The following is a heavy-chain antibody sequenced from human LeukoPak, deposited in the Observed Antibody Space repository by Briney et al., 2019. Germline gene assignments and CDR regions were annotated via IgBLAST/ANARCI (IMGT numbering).Heavy chain of an antibody. Sequence: SETLSLTCTVSGGSVSSGGYYWSWIRQPPGKGLEWIGYIYYSGSTTYNPSLKSRVTISVDTSKNQFSLKLSSVTAADTAVYYCARATYYYDGSGSYVRYYFDYWGQGTLVTVSS. CDR2: IYYSGST. CDR1: GGSVSSGGYY. D-gene: IGHD3-22*01. CDR3: ARATYYYDGSGSYVRYYFDY. J-gene: IGHJ4*02. V-gene: IGHV4-61*08.